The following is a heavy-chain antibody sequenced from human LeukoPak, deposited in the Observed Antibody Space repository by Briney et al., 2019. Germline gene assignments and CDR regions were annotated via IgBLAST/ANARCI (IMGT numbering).Heavy chain of an antibody. D-gene: IGHD6-13*01. CDR2: MYDSGST. CDR1: GGSISSHY. J-gene: IGHJ4*02. CDR3: ARESIAAAGTLDY. V-gene: IGHV4-59*11. Sequence: SETLSLTCTVSGGSISSHYWSWIRQPPGKGLEWIGYMYDSGSTKYNPSLKSRVTISVDTSKNQFPLKLSSVTAADTAVYYCARESIAAAGTLDYWGQGTLVTVSS.